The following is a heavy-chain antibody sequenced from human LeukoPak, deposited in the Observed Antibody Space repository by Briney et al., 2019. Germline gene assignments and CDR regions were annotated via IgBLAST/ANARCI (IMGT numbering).Heavy chain of an antibody. D-gene: IGHD3-3*01. Sequence: GASVKVSCKXSGGTFSGLPISWVRQAPGEGLEWMGRIIPRSGRLTYPQKFQGRVTVTMDESTSTTHMELSSLRSEDTAIYYCATLFNFDFTGAFDIWGQGTLVTVSS. CDR2: IIPRSGRL. J-gene: IGHJ3*02. CDR3: ATLFNFDFTGAFDI. CDR1: GGTFSGLP. V-gene: IGHV1-69*05.